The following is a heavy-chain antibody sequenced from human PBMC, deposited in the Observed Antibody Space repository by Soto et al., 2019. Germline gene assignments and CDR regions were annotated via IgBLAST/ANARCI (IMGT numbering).Heavy chain of an antibody. J-gene: IGHJ4*02. Sequence: GGSLRLSCAASGFTFSSYAMSWVRQAPGKGLEWVSAISGSGGSTYYADSVKGRFTISRDNSKNTLYLQMNSLRAEDTAVYYCAKDREGYSRLPTIFDYWGQGTLVTVSS. CDR3: AKDREGYSRLPTIFDY. CDR2: ISGSGGST. V-gene: IGHV3-23*01. CDR1: GFTFSSYA. D-gene: IGHD6-13*01.